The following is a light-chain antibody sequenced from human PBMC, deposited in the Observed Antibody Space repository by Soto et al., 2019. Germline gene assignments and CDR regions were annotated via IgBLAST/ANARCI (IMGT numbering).Light chain of an antibody. V-gene: IGKV3-15*01. CDR3: QQYNNWPYT. CDR1: QSVSSN. CDR2: GAS. J-gene: IGKJ2*01. Sequence: EIVMTQSPATLSVSPGERATLSCRASQSVSSNLAWYQQKPGQAPRPLIYGASTRATGIPARFSGSGSGTEFTLTISSLQSEDFAVYYCQQYNNWPYTFGQWTKLEI.